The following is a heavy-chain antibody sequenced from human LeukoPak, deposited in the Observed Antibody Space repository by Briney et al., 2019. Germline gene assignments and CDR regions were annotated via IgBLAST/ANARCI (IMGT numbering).Heavy chain of an antibody. CDR2: ISGSAGST. J-gene: IGHJ4*02. V-gene: IGHV3-23*01. D-gene: IGHD6-19*01. CDR1: GFTFSSYG. Sequence: GGSLRLSCEASGFTFSSYGMAWVRQAPGKGLEWVSAISGSAGSTYYADSVKGRFTISRDNSKNTVYLQMSSLTTEDTAVYYCAKTTAGHSSGRFPGWPVDYWGQGTLVSVSS. CDR3: AKTTAGHSSGRFPGWPVDY.